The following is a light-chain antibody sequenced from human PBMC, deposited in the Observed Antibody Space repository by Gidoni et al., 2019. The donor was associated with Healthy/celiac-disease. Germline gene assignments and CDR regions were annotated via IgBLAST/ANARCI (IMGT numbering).Light chain of an antibody. J-gene: IGKJ2*01. V-gene: IGKV3-11*01. CDR1: QSVSSY. CDR2: DAS. Sequence: IVLTQSPATLSLSPGERATLSCRASQSVSSYLAWYQQKPGQAPRLLIYDASNRATGIPARFSGSESGTDFTLTISSLEPEDFAVYYCQQRSNWPTMYTFGQGTKLESK. CDR3: QQRSNWPTMYT.